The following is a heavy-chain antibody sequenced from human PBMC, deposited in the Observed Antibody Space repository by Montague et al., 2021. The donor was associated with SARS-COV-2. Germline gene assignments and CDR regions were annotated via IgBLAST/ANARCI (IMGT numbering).Heavy chain of an antibody. CDR2: VYYSGST. V-gene: IGHV4-59*02. CDR1: GVSVTDYY. D-gene: IGHD6-19*01. J-gene: IGHJ4*02. Sequence: SETLSLTCTVSGVSVTDYYWSWIRQPPGKGLEWIGYVYYSGSTNYNPSLKSRVTISVDTPKNQFSLKLMSVTAADTAVYYCARGERGAWYNHYFDYWGQGALVTVSS. CDR3: ARGERGAWYNHYFDY.